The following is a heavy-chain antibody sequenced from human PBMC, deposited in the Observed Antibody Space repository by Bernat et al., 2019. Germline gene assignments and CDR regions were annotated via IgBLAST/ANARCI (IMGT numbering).Heavy chain of an antibody. CDR2: ISSSSSYR. V-gene: IGHV3-21*01. CDR1: GFTFSSYS. Sequence: EVQLVESGGGLVQPGGSLRLSCAASGFTFSSYSMNWVRQAPGKGLEWVSSISSSSSYRYYADSVEGRFAIARDNAKSSLYMQMNSLRAEDTAVYYCAGDRGYCSSTSCLRVYYFDYWGQGTLVTVSS. D-gene: IGHD2-2*01. CDR3: AGDRGYCSSTSCLRVYYFDY. J-gene: IGHJ4*02.